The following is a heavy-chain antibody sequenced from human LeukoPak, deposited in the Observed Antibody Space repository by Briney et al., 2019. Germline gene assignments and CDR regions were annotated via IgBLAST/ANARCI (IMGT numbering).Heavy chain of an antibody. CDR3: ARDPYCSSTSCYSSGAADY. D-gene: IGHD2-2*01. Sequence: GGSLRLSCAASGFSFTSFEMNWVRQAPGKGLEWVSYISSSGATMYYADSVKGRLTISRDNAKNSLYLQMNSLRAEDTAVYYCARDPYCSSTSCYSSGAADYWGQGTLVTVSS. J-gene: IGHJ4*02. V-gene: IGHV3-48*03. CDR1: GFSFTSFE. CDR2: ISSSGATM.